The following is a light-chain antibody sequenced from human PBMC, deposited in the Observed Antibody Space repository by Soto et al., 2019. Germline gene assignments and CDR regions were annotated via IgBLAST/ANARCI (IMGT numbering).Light chain of an antibody. Sequence: QSVLTQPPSASGTPGQRVTISCSGSSANIGSNTVNWYQQLPGTAPKLLIYSNNQRPSGVPDLFSGSKSGTSASLAISGLQSEDEADYYCAAWDDSLNGQVFGGGTKLPVL. CDR3: AAWDDSLNGQV. CDR1: SANIGSNT. CDR2: SNN. J-gene: IGLJ2*01. V-gene: IGLV1-44*01.